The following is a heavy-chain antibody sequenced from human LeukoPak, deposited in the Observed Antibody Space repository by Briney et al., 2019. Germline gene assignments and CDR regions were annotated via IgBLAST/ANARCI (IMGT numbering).Heavy chain of an antibody. CDR2: MNPNSGNT. Sequence: ASVKVSCKASGYTFTSYDINWVRQATGQGLEWMGWMNPNSGNTGYAQKFQGRVTITRNTSISTAYMELSSLRSEDTAVYYCARGVLAAAGTSSAFDIWGQGTMVTVSS. CDR1: GYTFTSYD. J-gene: IGHJ3*02. CDR3: ARGVLAAAGTSSAFDI. V-gene: IGHV1-8*03. D-gene: IGHD6-13*01.